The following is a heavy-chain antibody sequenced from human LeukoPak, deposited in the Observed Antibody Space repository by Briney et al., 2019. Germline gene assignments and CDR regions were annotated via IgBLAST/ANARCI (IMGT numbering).Heavy chain of an antibody. CDR3: AREGSAGTWYFDL. Sequence: GASVKVSCKASGGTFSSYAISWVRQAPGQGLEWMGGIIPIFGTANYAQKFQGRVTITTDESTSTAYMELGSLRSEDTAVYYCAREGSAGTWYFDLWGRGTLVTVSS. V-gene: IGHV1-69*05. D-gene: IGHD6-13*01. CDR1: GGTFSSYA. CDR2: IIPIFGTA. J-gene: IGHJ2*01.